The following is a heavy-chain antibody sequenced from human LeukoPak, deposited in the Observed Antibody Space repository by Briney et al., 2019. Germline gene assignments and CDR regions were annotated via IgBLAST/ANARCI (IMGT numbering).Heavy chain of an antibody. J-gene: IGHJ6*02. D-gene: IGHD6-19*01. Sequence: PSETLSLTCTVSGGSISSYYWSWIRQPPGKGLEWIGYIYYSGSTNYNPSLKSRVTISVDTSKNQSSLKLSSVTAADTAVYYCASSAGAVARTRYFYGMDVWGQGTTVTVSS. V-gene: IGHV4-59*08. CDR3: ASSAGAVARTRYFYGMDV. CDR2: IYYSGST. CDR1: GGSISSYY.